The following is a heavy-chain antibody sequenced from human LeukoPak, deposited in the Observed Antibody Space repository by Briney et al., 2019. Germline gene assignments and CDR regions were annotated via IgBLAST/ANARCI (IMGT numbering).Heavy chain of an antibody. D-gene: IGHD3-10*01. Sequence: ASVKVSCKVSGYTLTELSMHWVRQAPGKGLEWMGGFDPKDGETVYEQKFQDRVTITADTSTNTAYMELSSLTSDDTAVYYCARWTDAYNNASGYYDYYMDVWGKGTTVIVSS. V-gene: IGHV1-24*01. CDR1: GYTLTELS. CDR3: ARWTDAYNNASGYYDYYMDV. J-gene: IGHJ6*03. CDR2: FDPKDGET.